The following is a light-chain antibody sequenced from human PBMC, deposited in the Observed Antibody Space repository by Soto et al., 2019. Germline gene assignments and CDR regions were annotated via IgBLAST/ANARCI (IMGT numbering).Light chain of an antibody. V-gene: IGKV1-39*01. Sequence: IQMTQSPSPLSASVRDRVTITCRASQRISNYLNWYQHKPGKAPELLIYAASSLQSGVPSRFSGGGSGTDFALTISSLQPQDFGTYYCQQSYSPPYTFGQGTKMEIK. CDR2: AAS. CDR1: QRISNY. J-gene: IGKJ2*01. CDR3: QQSYSPPYT.